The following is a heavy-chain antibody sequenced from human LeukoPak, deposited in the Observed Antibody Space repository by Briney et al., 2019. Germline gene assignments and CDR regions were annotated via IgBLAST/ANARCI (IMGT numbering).Heavy chain of an antibody. J-gene: IGHJ3*02. CDR2: MNPNSGNT. V-gene: IGHV1-8*03. CDR1: GYTFTSYD. Sequence: GASVKVSCKASGYTFTSYDINWVRQATGQGLEWMGWMNPNSGNTGYAQKFQGRVTITRNTSISTAYMELSSLRSEDTAVYYCARGPGDDFWSGSHAFDIWGQGTMVTVSS. CDR3: ARGPGDDFWSGSHAFDI. D-gene: IGHD3-3*01.